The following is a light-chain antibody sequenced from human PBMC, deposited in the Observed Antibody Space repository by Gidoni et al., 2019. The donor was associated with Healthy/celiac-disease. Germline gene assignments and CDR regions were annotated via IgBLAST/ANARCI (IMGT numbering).Light chain of an antibody. V-gene: IGKV1-5*03. CDR1: QSISSW. CDR3: QQYNSYWWT. J-gene: IGKJ1*01. Sequence: DIQMTKSPSTLSASVGDRVTITCRASQSISSWLAWYQQKPGKAPKLLIYKASSLESGVPSRFSGSGSGTEFTLTISSLQPDDFATDYCQQYNSYWWTFGQGTKVEIK. CDR2: KAS.